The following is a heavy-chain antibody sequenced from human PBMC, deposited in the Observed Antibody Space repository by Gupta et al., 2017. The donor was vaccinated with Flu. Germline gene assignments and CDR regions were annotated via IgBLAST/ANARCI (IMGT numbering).Heavy chain of an antibody. V-gene: IGHV3-7*01. Sequence: EVQLVESGGGLVQPGGSLRLSCAASGFTFSSYWRSWVRQDPGKGLEWVANIKQDGSEKYYVDSVKGRFTISRDNAKNSLFLQMNSLRAEDTAVYYCAPEIAVDQQGEGEIGYWGEGTLGTVAP. J-gene: IGHJ4*02. D-gene: IGHD6-19*01. CDR3: APEIAVDQQGEGEIGY. CDR2: IKQDGSEK. CDR1: GFTFSSYW.